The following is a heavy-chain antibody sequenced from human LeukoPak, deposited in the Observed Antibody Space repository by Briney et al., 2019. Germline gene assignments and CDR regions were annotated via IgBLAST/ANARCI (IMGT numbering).Heavy chain of an antibody. CDR2: ISGSGGST. J-gene: IGHJ4*02. D-gene: IGHD6-19*01. V-gene: IGHV3-23*01. CDR3: AKAGSSSGWYINYFDY. CDR1: GFTFSSYA. Sequence: GGSLRLSCAASGFTFSSYAMSWVRQAPGKGLEWVSAISGSGGSTYYADSVKGRFTISRDNSKNTLYLQMNSLRAEDTAVYYCAKAGSSSGWYINYFDYWGQGTLLTVSS.